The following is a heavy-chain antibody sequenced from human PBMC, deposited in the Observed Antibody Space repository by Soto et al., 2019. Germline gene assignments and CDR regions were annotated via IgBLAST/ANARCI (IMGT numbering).Heavy chain of an antibody. D-gene: IGHD3-10*01. CDR3: ARDGRGLGRDYYYGMDV. CDR2: INPNSGGT. V-gene: IGHV1-2*04. J-gene: IGHJ6*02. Sequence: ASVKVSCKASGYTFTGYYMHLVRQAPGQGLEWMGWINPNSGGTNYAQKFQGWVTMTRDTSISTAYMELSRLRSDDTAVYYCARDGRGLGRDYYYGMDVWGQGTTVTVSS. CDR1: GYTFTGYY.